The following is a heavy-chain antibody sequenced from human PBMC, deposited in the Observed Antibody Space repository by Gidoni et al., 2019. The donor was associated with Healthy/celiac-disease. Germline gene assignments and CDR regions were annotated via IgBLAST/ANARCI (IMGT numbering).Heavy chain of an antibody. J-gene: IGHJ4*02. CDR1: GGSISSSSYY. CDR2: IYYSGST. V-gene: IGHV4-39*01. D-gene: IGHD3-16*01. Sequence: QLQLQESGPGLVKPSETLSLTCTVSGGSISSSSYYWGLIRQPPGKGLEWIGSIYYSGSTYYNPSLKSRVTISVDTSKNQFSLKLSSVTAADTAVYYCLTFGGGYYFDYWGQGTLVTVSS. CDR3: LTFGGGYYFDY.